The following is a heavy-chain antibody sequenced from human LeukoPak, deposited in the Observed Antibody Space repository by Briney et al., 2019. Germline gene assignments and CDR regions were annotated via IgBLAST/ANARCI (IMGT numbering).Heavy chain of an antibody. V-gene: IGHV4-4*07. CDR1: GGSISSYY. Sequence: SETLSLTCTVSGGSISSYYWSWIRQPAGKGLEWIGRIYTSGSTNYNPSLKSRVTMSVDTSKNQFSLKLSSVTAADTAVYYCAREAHFDWLSYPGGVDYWGQGTLVTVSS. D-gene: IGHD3-9*01. J-gene: IGHJ4*02. CDR3: AREAHFDWLSYPGGVDY. CDR2: IYTSGST.